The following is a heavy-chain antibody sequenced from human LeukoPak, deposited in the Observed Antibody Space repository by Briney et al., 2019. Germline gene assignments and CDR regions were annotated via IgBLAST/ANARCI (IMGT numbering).Heavy chain of an antibody. CDR3: ARANSSSWYGADFDY. CDR1: GFTFSSYS. J-gene: IGHJ4*02. V-gene: IGHV3-21*01. D-gene: IGHD6-13*01. Sequence: PGGSLRLSCAASGFTFSSYSMNWVRQAPGKGLEWVSSISSSSSYIYYADSVKGRFTISRDNAKNSLYLQMNSLRAEDTAVYYCARANSSSWYGADFDYWGQGTLVTVSS. CDR2: ISSSSSYI.